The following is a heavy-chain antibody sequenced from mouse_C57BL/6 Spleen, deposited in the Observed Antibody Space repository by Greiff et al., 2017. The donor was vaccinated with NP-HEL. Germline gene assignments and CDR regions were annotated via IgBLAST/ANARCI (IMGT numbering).Heavy chain of an antibody. J-gene: IGHJ4*01. CDR1: GYAFSSYW. CDR2: IYPGDGDT. CDR3: ARNGYDYAMDY. V-gene: IGHV1-80*01. D-gene: IGHD2-2*01. Sequence: VKLQESGAELVKPGASVKISCKASGYAFSSYWMNWVKQRPGKGLEWIGQIYPGDGDTNYNGKFKGKATLTADKSSSTAYMQLSSLTSEDSAVYFCARNGYDYAMDYWGQGTSVTVSS.